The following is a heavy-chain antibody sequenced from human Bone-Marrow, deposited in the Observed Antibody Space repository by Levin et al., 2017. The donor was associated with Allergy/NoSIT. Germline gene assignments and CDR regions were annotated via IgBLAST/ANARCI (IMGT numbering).Heavy chain of an antibody. J-gene: IGHJ4*02. Sequence: PGGSLRLSCAGSGFNFGNYAMHWVRQDPGKGLEWVSSISWNSGTNGYADSVKGRFTISRDNAKNSLYLQVKSLRHEDTALYYCVREGGAVFDSWGQGTLVTVSS. CDR2: ISWNSGTN. CDR1: GFNFGNYA. V-gene: IGHV3-9*01. D-gene: IGHD6-19*01. CDR3: VREGGAVFDS.